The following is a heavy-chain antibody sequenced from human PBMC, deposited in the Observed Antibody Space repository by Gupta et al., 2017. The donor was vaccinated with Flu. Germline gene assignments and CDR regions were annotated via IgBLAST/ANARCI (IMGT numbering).Heavy chain of an antibody. CDR2: ISGSSTFI. CDR1: GFDFNYYT. Sequence: EVHLVESGGGLVKPGGYLRLSCAASGFDFNYYTMNWVRQAPGKGLEWVSSISGSSTFIYYADSEKGRFTVSRDNAKNSLDLQMSSLGAEDTGLYFCARESDTAMVPPDHWGQGTLVTVSS. V-gene: IGHV3-21*01. CDR3: ARESDTAMVPPDH. D-gene: IGHD5-18*01. J-gene: IGHJ4*02.